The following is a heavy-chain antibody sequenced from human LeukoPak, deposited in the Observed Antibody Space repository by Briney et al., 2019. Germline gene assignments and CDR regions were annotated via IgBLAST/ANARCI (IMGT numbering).Heavy chain of an antibody. CDR1: GFTFTTYA. CDR2: INPNIGAT. Sequence: ASVKVSCKASGFTFTTYAIHWVRQAPGQGLEWIGWINPNIGATKYARKFQGRVTMTRDTSISTAYMDLSRLRSDDTAVYYCARDYGDPFLTFDFWGQGTLVTVSS. V-gene: IGHV1-2*02. J-gene: IGHJ4*02. D-gene: IGHD4-17*01. CDR3: ARDYGDPFLTFDF.